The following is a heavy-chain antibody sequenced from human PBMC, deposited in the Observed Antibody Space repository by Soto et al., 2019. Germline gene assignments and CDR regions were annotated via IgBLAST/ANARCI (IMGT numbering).Heavy chain of an antibody. D-gene: IGHD2-15*01. V-gene: IGHV3-23*01. Sequence: EVQLLESGGGLVQPGGSLRLSCAASGFTFSSYAMSWVRQAPGKGLEWVSAISGSGGSTYYADSVKGRFTISRDKSKNTLYLQMNSLRAEDTAVYYCAKAPGYCSGGSCYLQAEYFQHWGQGTLVTVSS. CDR2: ISGSGGST. CDR3: AKAPGYCSGGSCYLQAEYFQH. J-gene: IGHJ1*01. CDR1: GFTFSSYA.